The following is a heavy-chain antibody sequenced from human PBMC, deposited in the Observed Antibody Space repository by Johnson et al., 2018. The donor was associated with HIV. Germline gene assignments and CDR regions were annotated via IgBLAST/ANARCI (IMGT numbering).Heavy chain of an antibody. D-gene: IGHD6-13*01. Sequence: QVQLVESGGGLVQPGGSLRLSCAASGFTFSGSWMSWVRQAPGKGLEWVAILSYDLRNEDYGDSVKGRFSISRDNSNNTLFLQMNRLKSEDTAVYYCARSSTWQLVPGFDLWGRGTMVTVSS. J-gene: IGHJ3*01. CDR3: ARSSTWQLVPGFDL. CDR1: GFTFSGSW. CDR2: LSYDLRNE. V-gene: IGHV3-30*03.